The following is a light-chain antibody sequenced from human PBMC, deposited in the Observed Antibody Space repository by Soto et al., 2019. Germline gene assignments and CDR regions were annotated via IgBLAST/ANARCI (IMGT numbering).Light chain of an antibody. Sequence: EVVMTQSPATLSVSPGERATLSCRASESVSRNLAWYQQKPGQAPRLLIYDASNRAAGVPARFSGSGSGTDFTLTISDVEPEDFAVYYCHQRQSWPRTFGQGTKVDIK. V-gene: IGKV3-11*01. CDR1: ESVSRN. CDR2: DAS. CDR3: HQRQSWPRT. J-gene: IGKJ1*01.